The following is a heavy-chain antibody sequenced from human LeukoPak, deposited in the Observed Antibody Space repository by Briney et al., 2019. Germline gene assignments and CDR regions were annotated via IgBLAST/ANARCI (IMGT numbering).Heavy chain of an antibody. CDR2: FDPEDGET. CDR1: GYTLTELS. Sequence: ASVKVSCKVSGYTLTELSMHWVRQAPGKGLEWMGGFDPEDGETIYAQEFQGRVTMTEDTSTDTAYMELSSLRSEDTAVYYCAIRDYGGNSGYAFDIWGQGTMVTVSS. V-gene: IGHV1-24*01. D-gene: IGHD4-23*01. CDR3: AIRDYGGNSGYAFDI. J-gene: IGHJ3*02.